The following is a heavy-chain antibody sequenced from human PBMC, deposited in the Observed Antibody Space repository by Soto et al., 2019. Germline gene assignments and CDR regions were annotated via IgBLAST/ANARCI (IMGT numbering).Heavy chain of an antibody. Sequence: QVQLQQWGAGLLKPSETLSLTCAVYGGSFSGHYWSWIRQPPGKGLEWIGEINHSGSTNYNPSLKSRVTISVDTSKNQFSLKLSSVTAADTAVYYCARGQSSLLLDCWGQGVLVTVSS. CDR1: GGSFSGHY. D-gene: IGHD2-8*02. J-gene: IGHJ4*02. CDR2: INHSGST. CDR3: ARGQSSLLLDC. V-gene: IGHV4-34*01.